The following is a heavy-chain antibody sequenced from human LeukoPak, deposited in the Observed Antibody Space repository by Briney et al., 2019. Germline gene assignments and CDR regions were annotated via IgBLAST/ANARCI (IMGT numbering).Heavy chain of an antibody. CDR3: ARDRSYYDSSGYYLRYFDY. CDR2: ISSSSYI. Sequence: GGSLRLSCAASGFTFSSYSMNWVRQAPGKGLEWVSSISSSSYIYYADSVKGRFTISRDNAKNSLYLQMNSLRAEDTAVYYCARDRSYYDSSGYYLRYFDYWGQGTLVTVSS. V-gene: IGHV3-21*01. J-gene: IGHJ4*02. D-gene: IGHD3-22*01. CDR1: GFTFSSYS.